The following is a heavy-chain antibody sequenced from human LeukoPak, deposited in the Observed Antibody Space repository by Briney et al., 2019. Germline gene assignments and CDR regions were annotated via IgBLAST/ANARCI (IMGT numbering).Heavy chain of an antibody. V-gene: IGHV1-69*01. CDR2: IIPIFGTA. CDR3: ARAKVQDSSGYYSFDY. Sequence: GSSVKVSCKASGGTFSSYAISWVRQAPGQGLEWMGGIIPIFGTANYAQKFQGRVTITADESTSTACMELSSLRSEDTAVYYCARAKVQDSSGYYSFDYWGQGTLVTVSS. J-gene: IGHJ4*02. D-gene: IGHD3-22*01. CDR1: GGTFSSYA.